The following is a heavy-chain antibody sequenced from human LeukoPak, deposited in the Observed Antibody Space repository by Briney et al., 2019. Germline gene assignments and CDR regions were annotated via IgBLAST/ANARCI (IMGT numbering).Heavy chain of an antibody. D-gene: IGHD5-12*01. V-gene: IGHV4-59*08. CDR3: AKLSRGYSGYDPYRADY. Sequence: SETLSLTCTVSGGSISSYYWSWIRQPPGKGPEWIGYIYYSGSTNYNPSLKSRVTISVDTSKNQFSLKLSSVIAADTAVYYCAKLSRGYSGYDPYRADYWGQGTLVTVSS. CDR1: GGSISSYY. J-gene: IGHJ4*02. CDR2: IYYSGST.